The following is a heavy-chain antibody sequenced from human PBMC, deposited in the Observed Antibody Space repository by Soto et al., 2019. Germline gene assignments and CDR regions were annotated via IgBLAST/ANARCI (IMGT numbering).Heavy chain of an antibody. Sequence: EVQLLESGGGLVQPGGSLRLSCAASGFTFSSYAMSWVRQAPGKGLEWVSTISGTGRSTNSADSVKGRFTISRDNSKNTLYLQMNSLRAEDTAVYYCAKDVGPGQGYFDYWGQGTLVTVSS. CDR3: AKDVGPGQGYFDY. V-gene: IGHV3-23*01. CDR2: ISGTGRST. J-gene: IGHJ4*02. CDR1: GFTFSSYA.